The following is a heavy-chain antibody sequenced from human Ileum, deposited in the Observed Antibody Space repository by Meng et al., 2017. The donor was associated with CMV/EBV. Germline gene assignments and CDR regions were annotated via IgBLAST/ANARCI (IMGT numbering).Heavy chain of an antibody. D-gene: IGHD3-22*01. Sequence: QVPPQDSGPGLVRPSETRSLTCTVSGDSINNYFWSWIRQPAGKKLEWIGRISPSGNINYIPSLKGRVTMSLDTSNNQIFLNLTSVTAADTALYYCARGESRGYYYFDYWGQGILVTASS. J-gene: IGHJ4*02. CDR3: ARGESRGYYYFDY. CDR1: GDSINNYF. V-gene: IGHV4-4*07. CDR2: ISPSGNI.